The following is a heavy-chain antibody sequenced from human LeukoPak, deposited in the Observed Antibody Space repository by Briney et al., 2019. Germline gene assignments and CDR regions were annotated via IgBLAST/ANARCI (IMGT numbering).Heavy chain of an antibody. D-gene: IGHD6-6*01. CDR1: GGSISSSSYY. CDR2: IYYSGST. Sequence: SETLSLTCTVSGGSISSSSYYWGWIRQPPGKGLEWIGSIYYSGSTYYNPSLESRVTISVDTSKNQFSLKLSSVTAADTAVYYCARRRDSSSSTTPPTFDYWGQGTLVTVSS. J-gene: IGHJ4*02. V-gene: IGHV4-39*01. CDR3: ARRRDSSSSTTPPTFDY.